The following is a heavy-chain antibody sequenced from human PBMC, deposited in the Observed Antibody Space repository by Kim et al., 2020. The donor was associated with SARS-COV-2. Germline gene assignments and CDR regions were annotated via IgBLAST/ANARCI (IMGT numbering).Heavy chain of an antibody. CDR3: ASLIVATIGKPAEANDAFDI. J-gene: IGHJ3*02. CDR1: GGTFSSYA. V-gene: IGHV1-69*13. Sequence: SVKVSCKASGGTFSSYAISWVRQAPGQGLEWMGGIIPIFGTANYAQKFQGRVTITADESTSTAYMELSSLRSEDTAVDYCASLIVATIGKPAEANDAFDIWGQGTMVTVSS. D-gene: IGHD5-12*01. CDR2: IIPIFGTA.